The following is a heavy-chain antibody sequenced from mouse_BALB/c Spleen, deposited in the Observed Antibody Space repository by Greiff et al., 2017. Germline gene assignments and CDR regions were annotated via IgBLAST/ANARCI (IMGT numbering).Heavy chain of an antibody. CDR2: ISSGGST. Sequence: DVHLVESGGGLVKPGGSLKLSCAASGFTFSSYAMSWVRQTPEKRLEWVASISSGGSTYYPDSVKGRFTISRDNARNILYLQMSSLRSEDTAMYYCARGDGNYAYWGQGTLVTVSA. V-gene: IGHV5-6-5*01. D-gene: IGHD2-1*01. CDR1: GFTFSSYA. CDR3: ARGDGNYAY. J-gene: IGHJ3*01.